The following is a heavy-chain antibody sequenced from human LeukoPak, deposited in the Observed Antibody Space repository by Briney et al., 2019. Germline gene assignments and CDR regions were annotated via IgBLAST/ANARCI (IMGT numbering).Heavy chain of an antibody. CDR2: ISYDGSNK. J-gene: IGHJ3*02. Sequence: QTGGSLRLSCAASGFTFSSYRMNWVRQAPGKGLEWVAVISYDGSNKYYADSVKGRFTFSRDNSKNTLYLQMNSLRPEDTAVYYCVRAIESIDYWGDGFDIWGQGTMVTVSS. V-gene: IGHV3-30*03. D-gene: IGHD3-22*01. CDR1: GFTFSSYR. CDR3: VRAIESIDYWGDGFDI.